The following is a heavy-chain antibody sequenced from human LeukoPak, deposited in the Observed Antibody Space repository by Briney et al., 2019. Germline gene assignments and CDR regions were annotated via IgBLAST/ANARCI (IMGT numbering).Heavy chain of an antibody. Sequence: PGGSLRLSCAASGISVSSIYVSWVRQAPGKGLEWVSYISSSSSTIYYADSVKGRFTISRDNAKNSLYLQMNSLRDEDTAVYYCARDRSAAGTDYYYGMDVWGQGTTVTVSS. CDR2: ISSSSSTI. J-gene: IGHJ6*02. V-gene: IGHV3-48*02. D-gene: IGHD6-13*01. CDR3: ARDRSAAGTDYYYGMDV. CDR1: GISVSSIY.